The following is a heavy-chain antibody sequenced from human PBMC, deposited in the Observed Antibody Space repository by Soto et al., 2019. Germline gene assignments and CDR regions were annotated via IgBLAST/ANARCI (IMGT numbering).Heavy chain of an antibody. Sequence: RLSCAASGFTVSNNYMRWVRQAPGKGLEWVSLIYSGGNTHYADSVKGRFTISRDDSKNTLYLQMNSLRVEDTAVYYCARDPPGIAASGAGGWGQGTLVTVS. CDR2: IYSGGNT. CDR1: GFTVSNNY. CDR3: ARDPPGIAASGAGG. D-gene: IGHD6-13*01. J-gene: IGHJ4*02. V-gene: IGHV3-53*01.